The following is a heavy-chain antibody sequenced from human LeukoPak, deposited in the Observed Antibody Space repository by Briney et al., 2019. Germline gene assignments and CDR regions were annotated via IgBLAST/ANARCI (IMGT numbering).Heavy chain of an antibody. J-gene: IGHJ4*02. V-gene: IGHV3-20*04. D-gene: IGHD3-22*01. CDR2: IKWNGGST. CDR1: GFTFDDYG. CDR3: AREAPEYYYDSSGYYFHH. Sequence: GGSLRLSCAASGFTFDDYGMSWVRQAPGKGLEWVSGIKWNGGSTVYADSVKGRFTISRDNAKNSLYLQMNSLRAEDTALYYCAREAPEYYYDSSGYYFHHWRQGTLVPVSS.